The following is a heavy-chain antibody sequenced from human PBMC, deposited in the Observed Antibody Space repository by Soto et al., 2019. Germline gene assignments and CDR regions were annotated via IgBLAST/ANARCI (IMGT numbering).Heavy chain of an antibody. V-gene: IGHV4-28*03. CDR2: IYYSGTT. D-gene: IGHD3-10*01. Sequence: PSETLSLTCAVSGYSISSSNWWGWIRQPPGKGLEWIGYIYYSGTTYYNPSLKSRVTMSVDTSKNQFSLKLNSVTAADTAVYYCAREAFGEENYYYGMDVWGQGTTVTVSS. CDR3: AREAFGEENYYYGMDV. CDR1: GYSISSSNW. J-gene: IGHJ6*02.